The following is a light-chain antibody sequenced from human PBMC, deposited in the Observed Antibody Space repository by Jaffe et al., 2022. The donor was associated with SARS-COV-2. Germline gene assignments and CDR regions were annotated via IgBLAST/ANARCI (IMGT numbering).Light chain of an antibody. CDR2: DNN. CDR1: TSNIGSNP. V-gene: IGLV1-44*01. J-gene: IGLJ2*01. CDR3: AAWDDSLNVVV. Sequence: QSVLTQPPSASGTPGQRVTISCSGGTSNIGSNPVSWYHQIPGTAPKLLIYDNNQRPSGVPDRFSGSKSGTSASLAISGLQSEDEADYYCAAWDDSLNVVVFGGGTELTVL.